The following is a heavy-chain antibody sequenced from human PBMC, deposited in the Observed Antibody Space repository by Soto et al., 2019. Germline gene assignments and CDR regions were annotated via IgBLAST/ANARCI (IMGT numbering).Heavy chain of an antibody. Sequence: EVQLLESGGGLAQPGASLTLSCAASGFMFSGYAMSWVRQAPGKGLEWVSAVSNSGTSTSYEDSVKGRFTISRDHSKNPLHLQMSSLRAEDTALYYCVKDLAASGWFDPWGQGTLVIVSS. CDR3: VKDLAASGWFDP. D-gene: IGHD2-15*01. CDR1: GFMFSGYA. J-gene: IGHJ5*02. V-gene: IGHV3-23*01. CDR2: VSNSGTST.